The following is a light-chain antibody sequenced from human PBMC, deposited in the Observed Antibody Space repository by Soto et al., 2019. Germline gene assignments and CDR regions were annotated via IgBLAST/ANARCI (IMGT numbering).Light chain of an antibody. J-gene: IGKJ4*01. CDR2: DAS. CDR3: QQSYSTPLA. Sequence: DVPMTQSPSSLSPSVGDRVTITCRASQSIGSRLNWFQHKPGKAPKLLIYDASNLQSGVPSRFSGSGSGTDFTLTISSLQPEDFATYYCQQSYSTPLAFGGGTQVEIK. V-gene: IGKV1-39*01. CDR1: QSIGSR.